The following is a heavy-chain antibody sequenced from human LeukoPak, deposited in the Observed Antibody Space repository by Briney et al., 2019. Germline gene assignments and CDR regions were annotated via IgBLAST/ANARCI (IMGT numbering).Heavy chain of an antibody. CDR3: ARSTMGARRRYDY. V-gene: IGHV1-8*01. CDR2: MNPNSGNT. CDR1: QDTFTIYD. Sequence: GAPVNVSCKASQDTFTIYDVNWVRQATGLGLEWMGWMNPNSGNTGYAQKFQGRVTMTMNSSISTAHMELTSLTSEDTAVYYCARSTMGARRRYDYWGQGTLVTVSS. D-gene: IGHD1-26*01. J-gene: IGHJ4*02.